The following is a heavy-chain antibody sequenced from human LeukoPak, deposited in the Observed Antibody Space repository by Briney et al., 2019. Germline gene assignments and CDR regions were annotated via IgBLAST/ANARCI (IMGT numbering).Heavy chain of an antibody. CDR2: ISGSSGST. V-gene: IGHV3-23*01. CDR1: GFTFSSYA. Sequence: GGSLRLSCAASGFTFSSYAMSWVRQAPGKGLEWISAISGSSGSTYHADSVKGRFTISRDNSKNTLYLQMNSLRAEDTAVYYCAKDIGGLPSAWGQGTLVTVSS. CDR3: AKDIGGLPSA. D-gene: IGHD2-15*01. J-gene: IGHJ5*02.